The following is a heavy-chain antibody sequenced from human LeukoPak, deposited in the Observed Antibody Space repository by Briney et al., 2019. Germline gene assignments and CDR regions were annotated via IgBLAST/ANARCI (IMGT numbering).Heavy chain of an antibody. Sequence: GGSLRLSCAASGFIFSSYWMHWVRQAPGKGLVWVSRINSDGSSTSYADSVKGRFTISRDNAKNTLYLQMNSLRAGDTAVYYCARRVVVPAAPYYFDYWGQGTLVTVSS. CDR2: INSDGSST. CDR3: ARRVVVPAAPYYFDY. D-gene: IGHD2-2*01. CDR1: GFIFSSYW. V-gene: IGHV3-74*01. J-gene: IGHJ4*02.